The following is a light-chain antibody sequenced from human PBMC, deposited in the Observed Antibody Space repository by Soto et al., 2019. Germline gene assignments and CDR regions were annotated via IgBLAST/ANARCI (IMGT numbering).Light chain of an antibody. J-gene: IGKJ1*01. CDR1: QSVTSNY. CDR3: QQYGTSPQT. Sequence: EIVMTQSPATLSVSPGESATLSCRASQSVTSNYLAWYQQKPGQAPGLLIYDTSTRASGVPDRFSGSGSGTEFTLTISRLEPEDFAVYYCQQYGTSPQTFGQGTKVDIK. CDR2: DTS. V-gene: IGKV3-20*01.